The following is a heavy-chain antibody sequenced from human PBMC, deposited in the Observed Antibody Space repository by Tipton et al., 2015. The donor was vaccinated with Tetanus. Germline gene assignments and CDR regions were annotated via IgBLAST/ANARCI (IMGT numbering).Heavy chain of an antibody. Sequence: GLVKPSETLSLTCAVYGGSFSGYYWSWIRQPPGKGLEWIWEINHSGSTNYNPSLKSRVTISVDTSKNQFSLKLSSVTAADTAVHYCARVGYSGSYYPYWGQGTLVTVSS. CDR3: ARVGYSGSYYPY. CDR1: GGSFSGYY. CDR2: INHSGST. V-gene: IGHV4-34*01. D-gene: IGHD1-26*01. J-gene: IGHJ4*02.